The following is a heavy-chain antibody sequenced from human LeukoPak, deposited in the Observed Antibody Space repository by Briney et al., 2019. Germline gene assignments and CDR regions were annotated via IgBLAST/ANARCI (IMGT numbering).Heavy chain of an antibody. CDR1: GFTFSSYA. J-gene: IGHJ6*02. Sequence: GGSLRLSCAASGFTFSSYAMSWVRQAPGKGLEWVSAISGSGGSTYYADSVKGRFTISRDNSKNTLYLQMNSLRAEDTAVYYCAKARDLYYYGSGTLDPYYYGMDVWGQGTTVTVSS. CDR2: ISGSGGST. CDR3: AKARDLYYYGSGTLDPYYYGMDV. V-gene: IGHV3-23*01. D-gene: IGHD3-10*01.